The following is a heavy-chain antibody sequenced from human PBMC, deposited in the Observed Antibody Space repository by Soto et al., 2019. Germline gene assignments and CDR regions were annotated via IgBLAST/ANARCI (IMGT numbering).Heavy chain of an antibody. CDR2: IFHSGTT. Sequence: SETLSLTCAVSGYSITNVNWWAWIRQPPGKGLEWIGYIFHSGTTHYNPSLKSRVTMSVDTSKNQFSLKVDSLTAEDTAVYYCARSPYADALDIWGQGTMVTVS. D-gene: IGHD2-2*01. V-gene: IGHV4-28*01. CDR1: GYSITNVNW. CDR3: ARSPYADALDI. J-gene: IGHJ3*02.